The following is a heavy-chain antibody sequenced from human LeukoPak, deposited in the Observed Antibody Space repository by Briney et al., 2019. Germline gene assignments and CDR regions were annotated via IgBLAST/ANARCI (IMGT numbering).Heavy chain of an antibody. J-gene: IGHJ4*02. Sequence: LSLTCAVYGGSFSGYYWSWIRQPPGKGLEWVSYISSSGSTIYYADSVKGRFTISRDNAKNSLYLQMNSLRAEDTAVYYCARDRRGGGGFDYWGQGTLVTVSS. CDR3: ARDRRGGGGFDY. CDR2: ISSSGSTI. CDR1: GGSFSGYY. V-gene: IGHV3-11*04. D-gene: IGHD3-10*01.